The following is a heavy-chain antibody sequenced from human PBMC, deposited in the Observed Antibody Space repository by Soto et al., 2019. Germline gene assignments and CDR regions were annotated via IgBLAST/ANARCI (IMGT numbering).Heavy chain of an antibody. CDR2: IIPIFGTA. D-gene: IGHD2-8*01. CDR3: ARGGDCTNGVCYSRLYFYYYGMDV. J-gene: IGHJ6*02. Sequence: GASVKVSCKASGGTFSSYAISWVRQAPGQGLEWMGGIIPIFGTANYAQKFQGRVTITADKSTSAAYMELSSLRSEDTAVYYCARGGDCTNGVCYSRLYFYYYGMDVWGQGTTVTVSS. V-gene: IGHV1-69*06. CDR1: GGTFSSYA.